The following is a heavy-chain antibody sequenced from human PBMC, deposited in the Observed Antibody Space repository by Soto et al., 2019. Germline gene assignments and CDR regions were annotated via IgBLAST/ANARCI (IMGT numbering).Heavy chain of an antibody. Sequence: EVQLVESGGGLVQPGGSLILSCAASGFTFSRYWMMWVRQAPGKGLEWVANLNPDGRSKHYVDSVRGRFTISRDNAKNLLYLQMDVLRVEDTAVYYCASKGGDNYWGQGTLLTVSS. CDR1: GFTFSRYW. J-gene: IGHJ4*02. V-gene: IGHV3-7*01. CDR3: ASKGGDNY. D-gene: IGHD3-16*01. CDR2: LNPDGRSK.